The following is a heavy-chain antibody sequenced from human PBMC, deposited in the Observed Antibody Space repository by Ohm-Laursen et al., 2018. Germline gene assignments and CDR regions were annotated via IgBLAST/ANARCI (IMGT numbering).Heavy chain of an antibody. CDR3: ARDSSGSGWYYFDY. V-gene: IGHV4-59*01. CDR1: GGSISSYY. J-gene: IGHJ4*02. Sequence: TLSLTCTVSGGSISSYYWSWVRQPPGKGLEWIGYFYYSGGTNYNPSLKSRVTISVDTSKNQFSLKLSSVTAADTAVYYCARDSSGSGWYYFDYWGQGTLVTVSS. CDR2: FYYSGGT. D-gene: IGHD6-19*01.